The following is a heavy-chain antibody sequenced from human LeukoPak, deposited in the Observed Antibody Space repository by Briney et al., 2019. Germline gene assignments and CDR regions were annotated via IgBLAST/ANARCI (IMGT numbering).Heavy chain of an antibody. CDR3: ARDRRGCRSTSCYHDYFDY. D-gene: IGHD2-2*01. J-gene: IGHJ4*02. Sequence: SETLSLTCTVSGYSISSGYYWGWIRQPPGKGLEWIGSIYHSGSTYYNPSLKSRVTISVDTSKNQFSLKLSSVTAADTAVYYCARDRRGCRSTSCYHDYFDYWGQGTLVTVSS. CDR2: IYHSGST. CDR1: GYSISSGYY. V-gene: IGHV4-38-2*02.